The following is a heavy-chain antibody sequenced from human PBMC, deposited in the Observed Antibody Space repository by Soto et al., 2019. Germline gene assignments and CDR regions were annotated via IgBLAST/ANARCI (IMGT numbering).Heavy chain of an antibody. V-gene: IGHV1-18*04. D-gene: IGHD1-1*01. CDR2: INPYNGNT. CDR1: GYPFTSYG. CDR3: ARNLASVHDY. J-gene: IGHJ4*02. Sequence: QVQLVQSGGEVKRPGASVKVSCKASGYPFTSYGISWVRQAPGQGLEWMGWINPYNGNTKYAQKFQGRVTMTTDTSTTKAYMELRSLSHDDTAVYYCARNLASVHDYWGQGSLVTVSS.